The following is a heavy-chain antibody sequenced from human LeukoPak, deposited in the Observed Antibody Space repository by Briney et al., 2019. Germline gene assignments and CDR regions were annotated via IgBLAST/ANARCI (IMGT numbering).Heavy chain of an antibody. Sequence: ASVKVSCKASGYTFTSYYMHWVRQAPGQGLEWMGIINPSGGSTSYTQKLQGRVTMTRDTSTSTVYMELSSLRSEDTAVYYCARESPHYYDSSGYYGRFDYWGQGTLVTVSS. D-gene: IGHD3-22*01. CDR3: ARESPHYYDSSGYYGRFDY. CDR1: GYTFTSYY. V-gene: IGHV1-46*04. J-gene: IGHJ4*02. CDR2: INPSGGST.